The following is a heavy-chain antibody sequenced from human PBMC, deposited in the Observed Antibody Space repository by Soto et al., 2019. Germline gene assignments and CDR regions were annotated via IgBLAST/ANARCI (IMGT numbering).Heavy chain of an antibody. CDR2: ISYDGSNK. CDR1: GFTFSSYG. CDR3: AKASYGSGSYPTDY. Sequence: QVQLVESGGGVVQPGRSLRLSCAASGFTFSSYGMHWVRQAPGKGLEWVAVISYDGSNKYYADSVKGRCTISRDNSKNTLYLQMNSLRAEDTAVYYCAKASYGSGSYPTDYWGQGTLVTVSS. J-gene: IGHJ4*02. D-gene: IGHD3-10*01. V-gene: IGHV3-30*18.